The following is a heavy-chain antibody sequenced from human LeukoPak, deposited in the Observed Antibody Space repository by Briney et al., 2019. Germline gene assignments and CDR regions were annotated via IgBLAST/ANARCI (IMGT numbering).Heavy chain of an antibody. CDR2: IKQDGSEK. D-gene: IGHD2-2*02. V-gene: IGHV3-7*01. J-gene: IGHJ3*02. Sequence: PGGSLRLSCAASRFTFSTYWMSWVRQAPGKGLEWVANIKQDGSEKYYVNSVKGRFTISRDKAKNSLYLQMNSLRAEDTAVYYCASQYCSSRTCYTDAFDIWGQGTMVTVSS. CDR1: RFTFSTYW. CDR3: ASQYCSSRTCYTDAFDI.